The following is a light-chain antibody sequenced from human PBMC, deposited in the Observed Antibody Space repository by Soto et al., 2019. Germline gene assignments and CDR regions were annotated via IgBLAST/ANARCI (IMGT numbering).Light chain of an antibody. CDR3: LPYDRSRYN. J-gene: IGKJ2*01. V-gene: IGKV3-20*01. CDR2: GAS. Sequence: EIVVTQSPGTLSLSPGERATLSCRASQSVSRSDLAWYQQTHGQAPRLLIYGASSRVPGIPDRFSGSGSGTDFTLAISSLEPEAFAVYYCLPYDRSRYNFGQGTKLAIK. CDR1: QSVSRSD.